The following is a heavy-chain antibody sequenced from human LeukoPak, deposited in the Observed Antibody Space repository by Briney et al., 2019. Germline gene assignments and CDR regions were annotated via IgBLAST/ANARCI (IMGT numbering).Heavy chain of an antibody. CDR1: GYTFTSYG. J-gene: IGHJ4*02. Sequence: ASVKVSCKASGYTFTSYGISWVRQAPGQGLEWMGLISAYNGNTNYAQKLQGRVTMTTDTSTSTDYMELRRLRSDDTAVYYCARDVTKHHYGSGSSTAGYWGQGTLVTVSS. CDR3: ARDVTKHHYGSGSSTAGY. V-gene: IGHV1-18*01. CDR2: ISAYNGNT. D-gene: IGHD3-10*01.